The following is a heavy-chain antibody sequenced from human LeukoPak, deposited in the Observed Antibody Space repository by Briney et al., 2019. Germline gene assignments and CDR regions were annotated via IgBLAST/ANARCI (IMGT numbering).Heavy chain of an antibody. Sequence: GGSLRLSCAASGFTFSSYSMSWVRQAPGKGLEWVGRVKSKSDGGTIDYGAPVKGRFTISRDDSKNMLYLQMNSLQTEDTAVYYCTTDRGIAVRPLFDYWGQGTLVTVSS. J-gene: IGHJ4*02. CDR3: TTDRGIAVRPLFDY. D-gene: IGHD6-19*01. CDR2: VKSKSDGGTI. CDR1: GFTFSSYS. V-gene: IGHV3-15*01.